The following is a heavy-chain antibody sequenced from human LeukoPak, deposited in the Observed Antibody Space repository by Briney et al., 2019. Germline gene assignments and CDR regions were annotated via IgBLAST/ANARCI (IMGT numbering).Heavy chain of an antibody. V-gene: IGHV4-34*01. CDR3: AREGSSSLMFDY. D-gene: IGHD6-6*01. Sequence: PSETLSLTCAVYGGSFSGYYWSWIRQPPGKGLEWIGEINHSGSTNYNPSLKSRVTISVDTSKNQFFLKLSSVTAADTAVYYCAREGSSSLMFDYWGQGTLVTVSS. J-gene: IGHJ4*02. CDR1: GGSFSGYY. CDR2: INHSGST.